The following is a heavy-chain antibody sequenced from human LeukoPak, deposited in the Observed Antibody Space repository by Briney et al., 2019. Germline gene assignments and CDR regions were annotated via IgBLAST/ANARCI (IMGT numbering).Heavy chain of an antibody. CDR2: IRYDGSNI. Sequence: GGSLRLSCAASGFTFSSYGMHWVRQAPGKGLEWVAFIRYDGSNIYYADSVRGRFTISRDISKNTLYLQMNSLRAEDTAVYYCAKASIRWLQLQLWGQGTLVTVSS. CDR1: GFTFSSYG. CDR3: AKASIRWLQLQL. V-gene: IGHV3-30*02. J-gene: IGHJ4*02. D-gene: IGHD5-24*01.